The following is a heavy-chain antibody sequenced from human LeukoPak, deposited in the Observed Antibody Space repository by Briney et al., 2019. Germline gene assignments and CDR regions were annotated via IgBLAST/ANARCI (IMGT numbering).Heavy chain of an antibody. V-gene: IGHV1-2*02. CDR2: INPNSGGT. CDR3: ARGGGYSGYEFDP. Sequence: EASVKVSCKASGYTFTGYYMHWVRQAPGQGPEWMGWINPNSGGTNYAQKFQGRVTMTRDTSISTAYMELSRLRSDDTAVYYCARGGGYSGYEFDPWGQGTLVTVSS. D-gene: IGHD5-12*01. J-gene: IGHJ5*02. CDR1: GYTFTGYY.